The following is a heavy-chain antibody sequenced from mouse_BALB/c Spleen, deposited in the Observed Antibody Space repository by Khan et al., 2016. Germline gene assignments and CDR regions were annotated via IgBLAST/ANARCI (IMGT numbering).Heavy chain of an antibody. V-gene: IGHV9-3-1*01. Sequence: QIQLVQSGPELKKPGKTVKISCKASGYTFTNYGMNWVKQAPGKGLKWMGWINTYSGESTYADDFKGRFAFSLETSANTAYLQINNLKNEDTATYYCARYRDYYGSRRYFDVWGAGTTVTVSS. D-gene: IGHD1-1*01. CDR2: INTYSGES. CDR3: ARYRDYYGSRRYFDV. J-gene: IGHJ1*01. CDR1: GYTFTNYG.